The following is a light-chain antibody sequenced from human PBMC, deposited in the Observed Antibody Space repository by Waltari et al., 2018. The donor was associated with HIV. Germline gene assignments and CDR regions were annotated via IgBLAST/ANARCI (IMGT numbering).Light chain of an antibody. J-gene: IGLJ3*02. CDR3: SSYTSSRTLV. V-gene: IGLV2-14*01. Sequence: QSALTQPASVSGSPGQSITISCPGTSSDVGGYTYVSWYQQHPDKAPKLVIFEVNKRPSGVSNRFSGSKSGNTASLTISGLQAEDEADYYCSSYTSSRTLVFGGGTKLTVL. CDR2: EVN. CDR1: SSDVGGYTY.